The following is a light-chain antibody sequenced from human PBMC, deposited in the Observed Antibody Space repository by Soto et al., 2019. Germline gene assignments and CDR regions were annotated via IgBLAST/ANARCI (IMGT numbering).Light chain of an antibody. CDR1: QSISRN. CDR3: QQSYSTWT. V-gene: IGKV1-39*01. Sequence: IQMTPSQSSLSASVGARVTITCRASQSISRNLNWYQQKPGKAPELLIYTASNLQSGVPSRFSGSGSGTDFALTISSLQPEDSATDYCQQSYSTWTFGQGTKVDIK. CDR2: TAS. J-gene: IGKJ1*01.